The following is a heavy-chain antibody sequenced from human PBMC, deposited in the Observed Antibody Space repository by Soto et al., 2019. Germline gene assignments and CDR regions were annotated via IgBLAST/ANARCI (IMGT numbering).Heavy chain of an antibody. V-gene: IGHV5-51*01. CDR2: IYPGESET. CDR1: GYSVTSYW. Sequence: GESLKISCKGSGYSVTSYWIGWLRQMPVKGLEWMGMIYPGESETRYSPSFQRQVTISADKSIRTAYLQWSSLKASDAAMYYCAKHAVPYSSSWSHLDYWGQGTLVTVSS. D-gene: IGHD6-13*01. J-gene: IGHJ4*02. CDR3: AKHAVPYSSSWSHLDY.